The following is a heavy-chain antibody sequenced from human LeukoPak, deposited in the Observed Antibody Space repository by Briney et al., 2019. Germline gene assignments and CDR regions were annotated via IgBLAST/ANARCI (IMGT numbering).Heavy chain of an antibody. CDR1: GGSFSGYY. CDR3: ARRVYANPIDY. Sequence: PSETLSLTCAVYGGSFSGYYWSWIRRPPREGPGWIGEINHSGSTNYNPSLKSRVTISVDTSKNQFSLKLSSVTAADTAVYYCARRVYANPIDYWGQGTLVTVSS. D-gene: IGHD2-8*01. V-gene: IGHV4-34*01. CDR2: INHSGST. J-gene: IGHJ4*02.